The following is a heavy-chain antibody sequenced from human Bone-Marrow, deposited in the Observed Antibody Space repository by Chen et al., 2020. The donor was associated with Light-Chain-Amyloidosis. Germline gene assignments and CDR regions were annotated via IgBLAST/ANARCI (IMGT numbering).Heavy chain of an antibody. Sequence: QLQLQESGPGLVNPSETLYLTCTVSGSSISSSSYYWGWIRQPPGKGLEWIGSIYYSGSTYYNPSLKSRVTISVDTSKNQFSLKLSSVTAAHTAVYYCARGASNYVVVVPRGFDYWGQGTLVTVSS. J-gene: IGHJ4*02. D-gene: IGHD4-4*01. V-gene: IGHV4-39*01. CDR3: ARGASNYVVVVPRGFDY. CDR2: IYYSGST. CDR1: GSSISSSSYY.